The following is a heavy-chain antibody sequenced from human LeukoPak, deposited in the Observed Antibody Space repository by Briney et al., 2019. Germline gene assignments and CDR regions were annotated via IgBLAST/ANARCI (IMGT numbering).Heavy chain of an antibody. J-gene: IGHJ4*02. Sequence: SETLSLTCTVSGGSISSYYWTWIRQPAGKGLEWIGRIYISGSTNYNPSLKSRVTMSVDTSKNQFSLKLRSVTAADTAVYYCAREWHHVFDYWGQGNLVTVSS. CDR1: GGSISSYY. CDR3: AREWHHVFDY. D-gene: IGHD5-12*01. V-gene: IGHV4-4*07. CDR2: IYISGST.